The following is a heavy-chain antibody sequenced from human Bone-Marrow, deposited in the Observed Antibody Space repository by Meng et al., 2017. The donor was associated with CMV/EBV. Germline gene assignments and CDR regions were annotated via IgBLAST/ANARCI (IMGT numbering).Heavy chain of an antibody. CDR3: AASDTSEYYYYGMDV. Sequence: GESLKISCAGSGFTFSNYWMSWVRQAPGKGLEWVANIKQDGNEKYYVDSVKGRFTISRDNAKNSLYLQMNSLRAEDTAVYYCAASDTSEYYYYGMDVWGQGTTITVSS. V-gene: IGHV3-7*03. D-gene: IGHD5-18*01. J-gene: IGHJ6*02. CDR1: GFTFSNYW. CDR2: IKQDGNEK.